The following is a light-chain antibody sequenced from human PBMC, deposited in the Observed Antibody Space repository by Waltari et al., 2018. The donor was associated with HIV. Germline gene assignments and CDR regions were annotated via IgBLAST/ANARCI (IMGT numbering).Light chain of an antibody. CDR1: SSNIGAGYD. CDR2: GHT. J-gene: IGLJ3*02. Sequence: QSVLTQPPSVSGAPGQRVTISCTGSSSNIGAGYDVHWYQQLPGTAPKLLIYGHTNRPSGVPDRVSGSKSGPSASLAITGLQAEDEADYYCQSYDSSLSGSRGVFGGGTKLTVL. V-gene: IGLV1-40*01. CDR3: QSYDSSLSGSRGV.